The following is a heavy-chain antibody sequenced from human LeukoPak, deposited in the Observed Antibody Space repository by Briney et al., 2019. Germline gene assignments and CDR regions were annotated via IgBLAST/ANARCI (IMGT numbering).Heavy chain of an antibody. CDR2: ISAYNGNT. D-gene: IGHD3-22*01. J-gene: IGHJ3*02. Sequence: ASVKVSCKASGYTFTSYDISWVRQAPGQGLEWMGWISAYNGNTNYAQKLQGRVTLTTDTSTSTAYMDLRSLRSDDTAVYYFARAPGPYCYDTRCQIPDTFDIWGQGTTVTVSS. V-gene: IGHV1-18*01. CDR1: GYTFTSYD. CDR3: ARAPGPYCYDTRCQIPDTFDI.